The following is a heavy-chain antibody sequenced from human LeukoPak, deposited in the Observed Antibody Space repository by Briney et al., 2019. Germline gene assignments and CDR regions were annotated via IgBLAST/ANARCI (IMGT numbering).Heavy chain of an antibody. D-gene: IGHD1-1*01. Sequence: GGSLRLSCAASGFXFSDYYMSWIRQAPGKGLEWVSYISSSSSYTNYADSVKGRFTISRDNAKNSLYLQMNSLRAEDTAVYYCARERYNWNDALYYYYGMDVWGQGTTVTVSS. V-gene: IGHV3-11*05. CDR2: ISSSSSYT. J-gene: IGHJ6*02. CDR3: ARERYNWNDALYYYYGMDV. CDR1: GFXFSDYY.